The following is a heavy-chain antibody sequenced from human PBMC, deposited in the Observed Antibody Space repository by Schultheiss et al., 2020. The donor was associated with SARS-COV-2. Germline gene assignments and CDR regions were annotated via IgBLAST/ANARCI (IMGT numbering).Heavy chain of an antibody. Sequence: ASVKVSCKASGYTFTGYYMHWVRQAPGQGLEWMGWINPNSGGTNYAQKFQGRVTVTRDTSISTAYMELSRLRSDDTAVYYCARWYYYGSGSYSYYYGMDVWGQGTTVTVSS. CDR1: GYTFTGYY. D-gene: IGHD3-10*01. CDR2: INPNSGGT. CDR3: ARWYYYGSGSYSYYYGMDV. V-gene: IGHV1-2*02. J-gene: IGHJ6*02.